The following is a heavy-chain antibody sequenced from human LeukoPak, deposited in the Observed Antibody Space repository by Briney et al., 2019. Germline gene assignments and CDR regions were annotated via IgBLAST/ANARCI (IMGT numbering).Heavy chain of an antibody. J-gene: IGHJ4*02. Sequence: ASVKVSCKASGYTFSNYAMNWVRQAPGQGREWMGWINTNTGNPTYAQGFTGQFVFSLDTSVSTAYLQISSLKAEDTAVYYCARELRSSGWYRPFGYWGQGTLVTVSS. CDR1: GYTFSNYA. D-gene: IGHD6-19*01. CDR2: INTNTGNP. CDR3: ARELRSSGWYRPFGY. V-gene: IGHV7-4-1*02.